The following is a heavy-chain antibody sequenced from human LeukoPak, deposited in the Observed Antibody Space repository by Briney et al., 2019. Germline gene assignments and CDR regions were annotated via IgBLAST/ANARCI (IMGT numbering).Heavy chain of an antibody. D-gene: IGHD6-13*01. V-gene: IGHV5-51*01. CDR2: IYPGDSDT. J-gene: IGHJ4*02. CDR3: ARRSSSTSHSYDY. CDR1: GYSFTNYW. Sequence: GESLKISCKGSGYSFTNYWIGWVRQMPGKGLEWMGIIYPGDSDTRNSPSLQGQVTISADKSISTAYLQWSSLKASDTAMYYCARRSSSTSHSYDYWGQGTLVTVSS.